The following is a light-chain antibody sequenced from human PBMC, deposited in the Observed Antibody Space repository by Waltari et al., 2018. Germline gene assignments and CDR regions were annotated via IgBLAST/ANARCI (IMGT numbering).Light chain of an antibody. CDR3: ATWDDRQSGVV. V-gene: IGLV1-44*01. Sequence: QTILTQPHSASGTPGQRVTVPCSGDNSNIGKNTANWYQQLPGTAPKLLIYRDNQRPSGVPDRFSGSRSGTSASLAISGLRPDDEASYYCATWDDRQSGVVFGGGTTLTVL. J-gene: IGLJ2*01. CDR1: NSNIGKNT. CDR2: RDN.